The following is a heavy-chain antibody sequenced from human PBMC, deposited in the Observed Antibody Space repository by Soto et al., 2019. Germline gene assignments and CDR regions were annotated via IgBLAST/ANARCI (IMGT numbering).Heavy chain of an antibody. CDR3: ARTVDFWSGYYTGLYYYGMDV. J-gene: IGHJ6*02. CDR1: GGSFSGYY. Sequence: SETLSLTCAVYGGSFSGYYWSWIRQPPGKGLEWIGEINHSGSTNYNPSLKSRVTISVDTSKNQFSLKLSSVTAADTAVYYCARTVDFWSGYYTGLYYYGMDVWGQGTTVTVSS. CDR2: INHSGST. D-gene: IGHD3-3*01. V-gene: IGHV4-34*01.